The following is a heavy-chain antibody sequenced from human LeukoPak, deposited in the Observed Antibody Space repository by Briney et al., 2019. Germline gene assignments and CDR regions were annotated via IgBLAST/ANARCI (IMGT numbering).Heavy chain of an antibody. CDR1: GYSLTNSY. CDR2: INPSGGST. CDR3: ARGAPTTRIGAGRFDY. V-gene: IGHV1-46*01. J-gene: IGHJ4*02. D-gene: IGHD5-12*01. Sequence: ASVKVSCKAFGYSLTNSYVHWVRQAPGQGLEWMGEINPSGGSTSYAQKFQGRITVTRGTYTNTVYMDLSSLRSEDTATYYCARGAPTTRIGAGRFDYWGQGSLLTVAS.